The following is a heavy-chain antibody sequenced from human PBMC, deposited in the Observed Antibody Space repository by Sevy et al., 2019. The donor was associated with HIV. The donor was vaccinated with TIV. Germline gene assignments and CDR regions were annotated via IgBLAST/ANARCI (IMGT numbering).Heavy chain of an antibody. V-gene: IGHV3-30*04. Sequence: GGSLRLSCAASGFTFSDYRFHWVRQAPGKGLEWVAVISFDGRNNKYNADSVKGRFTISSDNSKITVYLQMNSLRAEDKAIYYCARDRGEILSSAFDYWGQGTLVTVSS. J-gene: IGHJ4*02. D-gene: IGHD3-16*01. CDR3: ARDRGEILSSAFDY. CDR2: ISFDGRNNK. CDR1: GFTFSDYR.